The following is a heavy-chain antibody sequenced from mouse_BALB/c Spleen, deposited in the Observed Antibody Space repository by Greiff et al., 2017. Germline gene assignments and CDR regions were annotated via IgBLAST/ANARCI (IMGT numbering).Heavy chain of an antibody. CDR1: GFSLTSYG. J-gene: IGHJ4*01. CDR2: IWAGGST. Sequence: QVQLKESGPGLVAPSQSLSITCTASGFSLTSYGVHWVRQPPGKGLEWLGVIWAGGSTNYNSALMSRLSISKDNSKSQVFLKMNSLQTDDTAMYYCARVPSYGNSYYYAMDYWGQGTSVTVSS. D-gene: IGHD2-10*02. V-gene: IGHV2-9*02. CDR3: ARVPSYGNSYYYAMDY.